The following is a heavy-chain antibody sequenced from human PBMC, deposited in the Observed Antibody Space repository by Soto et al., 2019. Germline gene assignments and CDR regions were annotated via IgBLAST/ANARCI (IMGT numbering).Heavy chain of an antibody. V-gene: IGHV3-43*01. D-gene: IGHD3-10*01. CDR2: ISWDGGST. J-gene: IGHJ6*02. CDR3: AKGGSGVYGMDV. Sequence: GGSLSLSCAASGFTFDDYTMHWVRQAPGKGLEWVSLISWDGGSTYYADSVKGRFTISRDNSKNSLYLQMNSLRTEDTALYYCAKGGSGVYGMDVWGQGTTVTVYS. CDR1: GFTFDDYT.